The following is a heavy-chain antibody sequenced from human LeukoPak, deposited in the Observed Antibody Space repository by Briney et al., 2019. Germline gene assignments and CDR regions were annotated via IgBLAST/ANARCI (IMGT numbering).Heavy chain of an antibody. V-gene: IGHV4-39*07. J-gene: IGHJ4*02. Sequence: SETLSLTCTVSGGSISSRDYYWGWIRQSPRKGLEVIAIIYYSGNTYYNPSLRSRVIMSVDTSKNQFSLKLSSVTAADTAVYYCAREVGDGYNPLDYWGQGTLVTVSS. CDR3: AREVGDGYNPLDY. CDR2: IYYSGNT. CDR1: GGSISSRDYY. D-gene: IGHD5-24*01.